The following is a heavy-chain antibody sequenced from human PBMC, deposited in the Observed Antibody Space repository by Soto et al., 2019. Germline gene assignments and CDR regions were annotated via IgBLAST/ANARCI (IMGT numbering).Heavy chain of an antibody. Sequence: GESLKISCKGSGYSFTSYWIGWVRQMPGKGLEWMGIIYPGDSDTRYSPSFQGQVTISADKSISTAYLQWSSLKASDTAMYYCARQGXGSYYNEYYYYYYGMDVWGQGTTVTVSS. D-gene: IGHD3-10*01. CDR1: GYSFTSYW. CDR3: ARQGXGSYYNEYYYYYYGMDV. CDR2: IYPGDSDT. J-gene: IGHJ6*02. V-gene: IGHV5-51*01.